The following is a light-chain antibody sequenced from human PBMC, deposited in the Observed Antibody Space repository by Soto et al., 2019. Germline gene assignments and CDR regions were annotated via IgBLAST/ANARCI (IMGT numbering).Light chain of an antibody. V-gene: IGLV2-23*03. CDR3: FSYAGSSSFDV. J-gene: IGLJ1*01. CDR1: SSDVGGYNL. CDR2: EGS. Sequence: QSALTQPASVSGSPGQSITISCTGTSSDVGGYNLVSRYQQHPGKAPKLMIFEGSKRPSGVSNRFSGSKSGNTASLTVSGLQAVDEADYYCFSYAGSSSFDVFGTGTKVTVL.